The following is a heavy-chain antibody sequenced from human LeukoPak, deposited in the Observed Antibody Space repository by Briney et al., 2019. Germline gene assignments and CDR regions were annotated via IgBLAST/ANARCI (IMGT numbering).Heavy chain of an antibody. D-gene: IGHD2/OR15-2a*01. J-gene: IGHJ4*02. CDR1: GFAFSSYA. Sequence: GGSLRLSCAASGFAFSSYAMSWVRQAPGKGLEWVSAISGSSGSTYYADSVKGRFTISRDNSKNTLYLQMNSLRAEDTAVYYCAKAGPNMRYYFDYWGQGTLVTVSS. V-gene: IGHV3-23*01. CDR3: AKAGPNMRYYFDY. CDR2: ISGSSGST.